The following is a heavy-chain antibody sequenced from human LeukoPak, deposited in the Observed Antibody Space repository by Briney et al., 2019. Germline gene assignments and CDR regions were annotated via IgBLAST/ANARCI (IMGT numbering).Heavy chain of an antibody. CDR1: GFTFSSYA. CDR3: AKDGAWLRFDD. Sequence: PGGSLRLSCAASGFTFSSYAMSWVRQAPGKGLVWVSRIKSDGSSTSYADSVKGRFTISRDNTKNTLYLQMNNVRAEDTAVYYCAKDGAWLRFDDWGQGTLVTVSS. V-gene: IGHV3-74*01. J-gene: IGHJ4*02. D-gene: IGHD5-12*01. CDR2: IKSDGSST.